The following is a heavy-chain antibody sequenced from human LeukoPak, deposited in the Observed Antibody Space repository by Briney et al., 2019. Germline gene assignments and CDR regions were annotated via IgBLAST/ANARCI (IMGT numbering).Heavy chain of an antibody. V-gene: IGHV3-30-3*01. Sequence: GGSLRPSCAASGFTFSSYAMHWVRQAPGKGLEWVAVISYDGSNKYYADSVKGRFTISRDNSKNTLYLQMNSLRAEDTAVYYCARDKARYSSGWNAFDIWGQGTMVTVSS. CDR1: GFTFSSYA. CDR3: ARDKARYSSGWNAFDI. D-gene: IGHD6-19*01. J-gene: IGHJ3*02. CDR2: ISYDGSNK.